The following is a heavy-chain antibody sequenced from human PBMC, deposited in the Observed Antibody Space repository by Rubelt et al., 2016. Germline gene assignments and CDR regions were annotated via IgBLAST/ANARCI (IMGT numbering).Heavy chain of an antibody. D-gene: IGHD6-13*01. CDR2: FDPEEAET. CDR3: VRGLSRPAANV. CDR1: GYTLSELS. Sequence: QVQLEQSGAEVKKPGASVKVSCKVSGYTLSELSMHWVRQAPGKGLEWMGGFDPEEAETIYAQKFQGRVTMTEDPPTGTPYGELGSLGSADTAVYFWVRGLSRPAANVWGPGTSVTVSS. V-gene: IGHV1-24*01. J-gene: IGHJ6*02.